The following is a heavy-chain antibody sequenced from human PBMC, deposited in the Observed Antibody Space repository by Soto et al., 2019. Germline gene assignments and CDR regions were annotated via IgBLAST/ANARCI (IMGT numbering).Heavy chain of an antibody. CDR2: ISGSGGST. CDR3: AKPPAAAWSPIEY. D-gene: IGHD6-13*01. V-gene: IGHV3-23*01. Sequence: GGSLRLSCAASGFTFTSHAMNWVRQAPGKGLEWVSAISGSGGSTYYADSVKGRFTISRDNSDNVLYLQVNSLRTEDTAVYFCAKPPAAAWSPIEYWGQGTVVTVSS. CDR1: GFTFTSHA. J-gene: IGHJ4*02.